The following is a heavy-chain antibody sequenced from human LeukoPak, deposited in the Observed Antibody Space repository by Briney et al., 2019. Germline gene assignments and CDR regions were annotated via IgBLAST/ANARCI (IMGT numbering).Heavy chain of an antibody. D-gene: IGHD3-22*01. V-gene: IGHV4-59*12. J-gene: IGHJ1*01. CDR2: IYYSGST. CDR3: ALQDDSSGSPFQH. CDR1: GGSISSYY. Sequence: SETLSLTCTVSGGSISSYYWSWIRQPPGKGLEWIGYIYYSGSTNYNPSLKSRVTISVDTSKNQFSLKLSSVTAADTAVYYCALQDDSSGSPFQHWGQGTLVTVSS.